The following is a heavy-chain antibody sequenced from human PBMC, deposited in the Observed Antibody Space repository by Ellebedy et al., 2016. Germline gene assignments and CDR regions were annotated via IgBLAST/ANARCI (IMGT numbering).Heavy chain of an antibody. CDR3: ARLGLGYDILTGYYPYYFDL. V-gene: IGHV3-21*01. CDR2: MTSVDTYK. D-gene: IGHD3-9*01. J-gene: IGHJ4*02. Sequence: GGSLRLSXVASGFTFGNFFMSWVRQVPGQGLEWVSSMTSVDTYKYSADPVKGRFTISRDNAKNSLFLQMNSLRAEDTAVYYCARLGLGYDILTGYYPYYFDLWGQGTLVTVSS. CDR1: GFTFGNFF.